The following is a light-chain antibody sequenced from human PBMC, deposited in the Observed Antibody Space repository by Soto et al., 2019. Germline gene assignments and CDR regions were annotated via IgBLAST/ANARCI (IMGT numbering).Light chain of an antibody. V-gene: IGKV1-39*01. Sequence: DIQMTQSPSSLSPSVGDRVAITCRASQNISSYLNWYQQKPGKAPKLLMYAASSLQSGAPSRFSGSGSGTDLNLHISFSQPEDFATYYCQQSYSTPWTFGQGTKVEIK. CDR3: QQSYSTPWT. CDR2: AAS. CDR1: QNISSY. J-gene: IGKJ1*01.